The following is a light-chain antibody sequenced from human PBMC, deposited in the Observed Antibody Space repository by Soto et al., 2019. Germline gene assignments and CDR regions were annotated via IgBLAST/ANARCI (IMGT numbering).Light chain of an antibody. J-gene: IGLJ2*01. CDR3: CSYAGSYTVV. Sequence: QSALTQPRSVSGSPGQSVTISCTGTSRDVGGYNYVSWYQQHPGKAPKLIIYDVSKRPSGVPDRFSGSKSSNTASLTISGRQAEDEADYYCCSYAGSYTVVFGGGTKLTVL. V-gene: IGLV2-11*01. CDR2: DVS. CDR1: SRDVGGYNY.